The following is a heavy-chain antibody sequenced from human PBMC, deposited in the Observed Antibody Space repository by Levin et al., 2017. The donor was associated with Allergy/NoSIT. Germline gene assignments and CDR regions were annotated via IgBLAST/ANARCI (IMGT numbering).Heavy chain of an antibody. CDR2: ISSSSSTI. D-gene: IGHD5-24*01. CDR3: ARDRLRWLQFDEPQDFDY. V-gene: IGHV3-48*01. Sequence: GGSLRLSCAASGFTFSSYSMNWVRQAPGKGLEWVSYISSSSSTIYYADSVKGRFTISRDNAKNSLYLQMNSLRAEDTAVYYCARDRLRWLQFDEPQDFDYWGQGTLVTVSS. J-gene: IGHJ4*02. CDR1: GFTFSSYS.